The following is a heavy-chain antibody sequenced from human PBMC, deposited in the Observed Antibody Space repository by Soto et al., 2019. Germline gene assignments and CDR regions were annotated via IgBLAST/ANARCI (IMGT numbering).Heavy chain of an antibody. CDR3: ARLRRDTVVVAALYLDH. V-gene: IGHV4-61*08. Sequence: SETLSLTCTVSGGSVSSGGYHWSWIRQPPGKGLEWIGYIYYSGSTNYNPSLKSRVTISVDTSKNQFSLKLSSVTAADTAVYYCARLRRDTVVVAALYLDHSGQGTLVTVSS. J-gene: IGHJ4*02. CDR2: IYYSGST. D-gene: IGHD2-2*01. CDR1: GGSVSSGGYH.